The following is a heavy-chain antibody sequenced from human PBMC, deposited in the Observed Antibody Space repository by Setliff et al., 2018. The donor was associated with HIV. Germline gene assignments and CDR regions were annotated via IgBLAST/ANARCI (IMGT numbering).Heavy chain of an antibody. CDR2: SINGGST. Sequence: SETLSLTCAVYGGSFSGYYWSWIRQPPGKGLEWIGESINGGSTNYNPSLKSRVTISVDTSKNQFSLKLSSVTAADTAVYYCARGIVVVNYYGMDVWGQGTTVTVS. J-gene: IGHJ6*02. D-gene: IGHD2-2*01. CDR3: ARGIVVVNYYGMDV. V-gene: IGHV4-34*01. CDR1: GGSFSGYY.